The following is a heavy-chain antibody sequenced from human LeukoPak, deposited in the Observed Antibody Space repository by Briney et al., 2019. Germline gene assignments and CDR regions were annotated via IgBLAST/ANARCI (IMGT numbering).Heavy chain of an antibody. CDR3: ARIRYFDPFDY. Sequence: SETLSLTCAVYGGSFSGYYWSWIREPPGKGLEWIGEINHSGSTNYNPSLKSRVTISVDTSKNQFSLKLSSVTAADTAVYYCARIRYFDPFDYWGQGTLVTISS. V-gene: IGHV4-34*01. D-gene: IGHD3-9*01. CDR1: GGSFSGYY. J-gene: IGHJ4*02. CDR2: INHSGST.